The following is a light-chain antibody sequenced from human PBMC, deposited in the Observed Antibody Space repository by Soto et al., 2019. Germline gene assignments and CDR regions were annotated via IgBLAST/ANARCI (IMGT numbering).Light chain of an antibody. V-gene: IGLV2-14*01. CDR1: SSDVGGYNY. CDR2: DVS. Sequence: QSVLTQPASVSGSPGKSITISCPGTSSDVGGYNYVSWYQQHPGKAPKLMIYDVSNRPSGVSNRFSGSKSGNTASLTISGLQAEDEADYYCSSYTSSSPLFGGGTKLTVL. J-gene: IGLJ2*01. CDR3: SSYTSSSPL.